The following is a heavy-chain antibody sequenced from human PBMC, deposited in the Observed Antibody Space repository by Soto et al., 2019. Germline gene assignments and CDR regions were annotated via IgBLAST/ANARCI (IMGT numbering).Heavy chain of an antibody. Sequence: EVQLVESGGGVVQPGGSLRLSCAASGFSFSTWMHWVRQAPGKGLVWLSRINSDGSSITYADSVKGRFIVSRDNAKNTLYLQINSLRAEETAVYYCTRGARGYGNFDYWGQGVLLTVSS. V-gene: IGHV3-74*01. J-gene: IGHJ4*02. CDR1: GFSFSTW. CDR2: INSDGSSI. D-gene: IGHD5-12*01. CDR3: TRGARGYGNFDY.